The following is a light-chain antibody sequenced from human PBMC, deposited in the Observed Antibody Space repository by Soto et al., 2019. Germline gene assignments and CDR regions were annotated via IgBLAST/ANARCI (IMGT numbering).Light chain of an antibody. Sequence: DIVMTQSPLSLPVTPGEPASISCRPSQSLLHINGYNYLGWYLQKPGQSPQLLIYLGSNRASGIPDRFSGSGSCTDFTLKISRVEAEDVGVYYCMQAIQIPWTFGQGTKVEVK. CDR1: QSLLHINGYNY. J-gene: IGKJ1*01. CDR3: MQAIQIPWT. V-gene: IGKV2-28*01. CDR2: LGS.